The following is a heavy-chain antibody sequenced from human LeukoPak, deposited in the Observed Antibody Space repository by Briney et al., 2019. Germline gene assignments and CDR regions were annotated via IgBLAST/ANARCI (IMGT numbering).Heavy chain of an antibody. V-gene: IGHV4-59*08. CDR3: ARLAAAAFDI. CDR1: GGSISSYY. D-gene: IGHD6-13*01. Sequence: PSETLSLTCTVSGGSISSYYWSWIRQPPGKGLEWIGYIYYSGSTNHNPSLKSRVTISVDTSKNQFSLKLSSVTAADTAVYYCARLAAAAFDIWGQGTMVTVSS. CDR2: IYYSGST. J-gene: IGHJ3*02.